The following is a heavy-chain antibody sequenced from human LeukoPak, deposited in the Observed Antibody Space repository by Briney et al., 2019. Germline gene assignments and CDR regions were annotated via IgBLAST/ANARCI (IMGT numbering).Heavy chain of an antibody. J-gene: IGHJ5*02. CDR3: AIERWGSFNWFDP. D-gene: IGHD3-16*01. Sequence: ASVKVSCKASGYTPTSYAIHWVRQAPGQMLEWMGWLNGGSGATKYSQKFQGRVTITRDTSATTAYMELSSMRSEDTAVYYCAIERWGSFNWFDPWGRGTLVTVSS. V-gene: IGHV1-3*01. CDR2: LNGGSGAT. CDR1: GYTPTSYA.